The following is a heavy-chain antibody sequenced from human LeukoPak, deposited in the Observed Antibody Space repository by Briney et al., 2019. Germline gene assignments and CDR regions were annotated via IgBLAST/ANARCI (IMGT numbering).Heavy chain of an antibody. J-gene: IGHJ4*02. CDR1: GFAFSSYA. Sequence: PGGSLRLSCAASGFAFSSYAMSWVRQAPGKGLEWVSAISGSGGSTYYADSVKGRFTISRDNSKNTLYLQMNSLRAEDTAVYYCAKQSGENSNYDYWGQGTLVTVSS. CDR3: AKQSGENSNYDY. V-gene: IGHV3-23*01. D-gene: IGHD4-11*01. CDR2: ISGSGGST.